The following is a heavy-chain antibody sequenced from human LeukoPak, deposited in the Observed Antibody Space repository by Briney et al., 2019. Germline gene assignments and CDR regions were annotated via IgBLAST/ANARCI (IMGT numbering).Heavy chain of an antibody. V-gene: IGHV1-2*02. D-gene: IGHD4-11*01. Sequence: GASVKVSCKASAYTFTGYYMHWVRQAPGQGLEWMGWINPNSGGTNYAQRFQGRVTMTRDTSISTAYMELSRLRSDDTAVYYCARADDYPDTDIYNWFDPWGQGTLVTVSS. J-gene: IGHJ5*02. CDR1: AYTFTGYY. CDR3: ARADDYPDTDIYNWFDP. CDR2: INPNSGGT.